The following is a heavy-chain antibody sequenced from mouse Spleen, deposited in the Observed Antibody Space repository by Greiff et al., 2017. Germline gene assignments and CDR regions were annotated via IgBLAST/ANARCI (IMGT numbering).Heavy chain of an antibody. CDR1: GYTFTDYE. D-gene: IGHD2-4*01. CDR2: IDPETGGT. V-gene: IGHV1-15*01. J-gene: IGHJ3*01. Sequence: QVQLQQSGAELVRPGASVTLSCKASGYTFTDYEMHWVKQTPVHGLEWIGAIDPETGGTAYNQKFKGKAILTADKSSSTAYMELRSLTSEDSAVYYCTRGYDYSFAYWGQGTLVTVSA. CDR3: TRGYDYSFAY.